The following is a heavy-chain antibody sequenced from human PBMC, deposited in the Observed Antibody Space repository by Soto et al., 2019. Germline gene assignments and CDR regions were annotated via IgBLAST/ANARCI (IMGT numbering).Heavy chain of an antibody. J-gene: IGHJ4*02. Sequence: QVQLQQWGAGLLKPSETLFLNCAVTGGSLSGYYWSWIRQPPGKGLEWIGEVKDGGHTNYSPSLRGXXTXSXXTSNNQFSLRLNSVTAADTGVYYCARGQEGVVATHWDQGSLVTVSS. CDR3: ARGQEGVVATH. D-gene: IGHD5-12*01. CDR2: VKDGGHT. CDR1: GGSLSGYY. V-gene: IGHV4-34*01.